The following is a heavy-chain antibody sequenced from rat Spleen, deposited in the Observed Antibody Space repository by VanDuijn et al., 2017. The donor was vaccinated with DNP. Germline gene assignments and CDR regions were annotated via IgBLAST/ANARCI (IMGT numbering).Heavy chain of an antibody. D-gene: IGHD4-3*01. CDR2: IRYDGGST. CDR1: GFTFSDYA. Sequence: EVQLVESGGGLVQPGRSLKLSCAASGFTFSDYAMAWVRQSPKKALEWVAYIRYDGGSTKYGDSVKGRFTISRDKAKNTLYLQMNSLRSEDMATYYCTRWNSGHFDYWGQGVMVTVSS. V-gene: IGHV5-22*01. J-gene: IGHJ2*01. CDR3: TRWNSGHFDY.